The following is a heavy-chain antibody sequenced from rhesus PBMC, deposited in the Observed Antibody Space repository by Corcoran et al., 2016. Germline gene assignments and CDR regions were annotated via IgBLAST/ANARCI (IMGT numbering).Heavy chain of an antibody. D-gene: IGHD4-23*01. CDR2: INSGGGST. V-gene: IGHV3S42*01. CDR3: AKGDSNSGFDY. J-gene: IGHJ4*01. CDR1: GFTFSSHW. Sequence: EVQLVEPGGGLAKPGWSLRLSCAASGFTFSSHWMNWVRQTPGTGLEWISAINSGGGSTYYADSVKSRFTITRDNAKNTLSLQMSSLRAEDTAVYYCAKGDSNSGFDYWGQGVLVTVSS.